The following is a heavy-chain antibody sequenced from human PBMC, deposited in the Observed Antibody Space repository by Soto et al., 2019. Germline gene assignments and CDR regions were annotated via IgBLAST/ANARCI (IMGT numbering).Heavy chain of an antibody. J-gene: IGHJ4*02. D-gene: IGHD3-10*01. CDR3: AKTEEVVRGFDF. Sequence: GGSLRLSCAASGFTFGHSAMSWVRQAPGKGLEWVAAISGTGGAAYYADSVKGRFTISRDNSRNTLFLQMNSLRVDDTAIYHCAKTEEVVRGFDFWGLGTLVTVSS. CDR2: ISGTGGAA. V-gene: IGHV3-23*01. CDR1: GFTFGHSA.